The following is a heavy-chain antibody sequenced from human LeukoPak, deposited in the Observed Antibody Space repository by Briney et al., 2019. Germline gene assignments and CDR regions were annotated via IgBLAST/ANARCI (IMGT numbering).Heavy chain of an antibody. Sequence: PSETLSLTCSVSGDSTAGRYWSWIRQPPGKGLEWIGYIYYTGSDKYNPSLKNRITMSRDTSKNQLSLKLSSVTAADTAVYYCARVGLGSGSSTGNYYYMDVWGKGTTVTVSS. J-gene: IGHJ6*03. CDR2: IYYTGSD. D-gene: IGHD3-10*01. V-gene: IGHV4-59*11. CDR1: GDSTAGRY. CDR3: ARVGLGSGSSTGNYYYMDV.